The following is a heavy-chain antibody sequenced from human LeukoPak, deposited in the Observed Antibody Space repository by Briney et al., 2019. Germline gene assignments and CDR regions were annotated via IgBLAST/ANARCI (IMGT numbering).Heavy chain of an antibody. J-gene: IGHJ4*02. D-gene: IGHD6-19*01. CDR1: GFTFSSYS. V-gene: IGHV3-48*04. Sequence: GGSLRLSCAASGFTFSSYSMNWVRQAPGKGLEWVSYISSCSSTIYYADSVKGRFTISRDNAKNSLYLQMNSLRAEDTAVYYCARKSVAGRETDYWGQGTLVTVSS. CDR3: ARKSVAGRETDY. CDR2: ISSCSSTI.